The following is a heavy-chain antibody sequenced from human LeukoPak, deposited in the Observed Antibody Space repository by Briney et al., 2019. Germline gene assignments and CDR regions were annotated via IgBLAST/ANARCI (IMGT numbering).Heavy chain of an antibody. Sequence: SETLSLTCTVPSGFISSYYWSWIRQPPGKGLEWIGYVYYNGTTYYSPSLKGRVTISRDMSKNQFSLKLNSVTAADTAVYYCARESAPDGWYSSTWYSLDYWGQGTLVTVSS. CDR2: VYYNGTT. CDR3: ARESAPDGWYSSTWYSLDY. CDR1: SGFISSYY. V-gene: IGHV4-59*12. D-gene: IGHD6-13*01. J-gene: IGHJ4*02.